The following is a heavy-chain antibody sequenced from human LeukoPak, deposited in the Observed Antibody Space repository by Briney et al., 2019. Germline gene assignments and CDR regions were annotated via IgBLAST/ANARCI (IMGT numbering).Heavy chain of an antibody. CDR1: GFTFDRFT. CDR2: INRRGHT. CDR3: AKEVDCPSDCLFFHS. Sequence: GGSLRLSCAASGFTFDRFTIHWVRQTPGKGLEWVPLINRRGHTFYADSVKGRFTISRDNSRDSVFLQMNSLRPEDTALYHCAKEVDCPSDCLFFHSWGQGTLVTVSS. J-gene: IGHJ4*02. V-gene: IGHV3-43*01. D-gene: IGHD2-21*02.